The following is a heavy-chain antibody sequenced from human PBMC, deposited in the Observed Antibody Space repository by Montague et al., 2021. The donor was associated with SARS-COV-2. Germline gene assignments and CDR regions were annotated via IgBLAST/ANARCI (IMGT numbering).Heavy chain of an antibody. CDR3: ARLPPYRFNSNGHYYNAVDI. Sequence: SETLSLTCTVSGGSISSSGYYWGWIRQPPGKGPEWIGSIYYSRNTYYSPSLQSRVTISVDTSKNQFSLRLNSMTAADTAVYYCARLPPYRFNSNGHYYNAVDIWGQGTMVTVSS. D-gene: IGHD3-22*01. CDR1: GGSISSSGYY. CDR2: IYYSRNT. J-gene: IGHJ3*02. V-gene: IGHV4-39*01.